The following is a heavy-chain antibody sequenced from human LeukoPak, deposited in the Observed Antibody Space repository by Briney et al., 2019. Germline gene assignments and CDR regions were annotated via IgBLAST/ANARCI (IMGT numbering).Heavy chain of an antibody. CDR2: ISSSSTI. J-gene: IGHJ4*02. CDR1: EFTLSRYS. D-gene: IGHD6-13*01. V-gene: IGHV3-69-1*01. CDR3: ASSGDRLGHQLVDY. Sequence: GGSLRLSRAASEFTLSRYSMNWVRPAPRKGREWVSSISSSSTIYYADSVKGRFAISRDTAKNSLYMQMNSLRAEDTAVYYCASSGDRLGHQLVDYWGQGTLVTVSS.